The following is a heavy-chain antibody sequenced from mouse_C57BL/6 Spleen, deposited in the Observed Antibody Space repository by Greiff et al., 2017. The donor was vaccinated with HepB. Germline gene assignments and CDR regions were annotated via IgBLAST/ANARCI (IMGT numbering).Heavy chain of an antibody. V-gene: IGHV1-69*01. CDR1: GYTFTSYW. CDR2: IDPSDSYT. D-gene: IGHD1-1*01. J-gene: IGHJ1*03. CDR3: ARLLRDFDV. Sequence: QVQLQQPGAELVMPGASVKLSCKASGYTFTSYWMHWVKQRPGQGLEWIGEIDPSDSYTNYNQKFKGKSTLTVDKSSSTAYMQHSSLTSEDSAVYYCARLLRDFDVWGTGTTVSVSS.